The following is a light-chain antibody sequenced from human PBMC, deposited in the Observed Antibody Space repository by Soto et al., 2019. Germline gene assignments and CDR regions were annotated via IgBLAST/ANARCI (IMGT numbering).Light chain of an antibody. V-gene: IGKV3-15*01. CDR3: QEYNNWPPMYT. CDR2: GAS. Sequence: EIVMTQSPATLSVSPGERATLSSRASQSVSSNLAWYQQQPGQAPRLLIYGASTRATGIPARFSGSGSGTEFALTLSSLRSEDFAVYYCQEYNNWPPMYTFGQGTKLEIK. CDR1: QSVSSN. J-gene: IGKJ2*01.